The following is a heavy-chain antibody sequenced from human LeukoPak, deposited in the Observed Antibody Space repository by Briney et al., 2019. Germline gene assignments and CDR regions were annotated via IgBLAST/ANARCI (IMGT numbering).Heavy chain of an antibody. D-gene: IGHD3-16*01. J-gene: IGHJ4*02. Sequence: GGSLRLSCAASGLAFISYTMHWVRQAPGKGLQWVALTSSDGDKYFADSVQGRFTISRDNSRNTVYLQLGSLRPDDTAVYYCARERGIRALYFDNWGQGTLVTVSS. V-gene: IGHV3-30*04. CDR3: ARERGIRALYFDN. CDR2: TSSDGDK. CDR1: GLAFISYT.